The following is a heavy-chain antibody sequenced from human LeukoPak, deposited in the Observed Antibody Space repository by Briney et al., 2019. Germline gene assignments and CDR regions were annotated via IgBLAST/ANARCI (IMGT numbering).Heavy chain of an antibody. Sequence: GGSLRLSCAASGFTFSSYAMSWVRQAPGKGLEWVSAISGSGGSTYYADSVKGRFTISRDNSKNTLYLQMNSLRAEDTAVYYCASNRGHCSGGSCYKPYNWFDPWGQGTLVTVSS. CDR2: ISGSGGST. D-gene: IGHD2-15*01. CDR1: GFTFSSYA. CDR3: ASNRGHCSGGSCYKPYNWFDP. J-gene: IGHJ5*02. V-gene: IGHV3-23*01.